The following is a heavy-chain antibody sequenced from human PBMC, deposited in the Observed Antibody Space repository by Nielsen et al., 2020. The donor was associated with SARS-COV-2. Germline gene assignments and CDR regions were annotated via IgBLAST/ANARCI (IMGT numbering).Heavy chain of an antibody. CDR3: ARDALDPFGVVTYYYGMDV. J-gene: IGHJ6*02. Sequence: SVQVSCKDSGGTFSSYAISWVRQAPGQGLEWMGGIIPIFGTANYAQKFQGRVTITADESTSTAYMELSSLRSEDTAVYYCARDALDPFGVVTYYYGMDVWGQGTTVTVSS. CDR1: GGTFSSYA. CDR2: IIPIFGTA. D-gene: IGHD3-3*01. V-gene: IGHV1-69*13.